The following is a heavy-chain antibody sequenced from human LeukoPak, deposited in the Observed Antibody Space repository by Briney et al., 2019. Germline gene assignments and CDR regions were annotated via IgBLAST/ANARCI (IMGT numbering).Heavy chain of an antibody. D-gene: IGHD5-12*01. CDR3: ARDRMTFSGYDTGCFDP. CDR1: GFTFSSYS. CDR2: ISSSSSYI. Sequence: GGSLRLSCAASGFTFSSYSMNWVRQAPGKGLEWVSSISSSSSYIYYADSVKGRFTISRDNAKKSLYLQMNSLRAEDTAVYYCARDRMTFSGYDTGCFDPWGQGTLVTVSS. J-gene: IGHJ5*02. V-gene: IGHV3-21*01.